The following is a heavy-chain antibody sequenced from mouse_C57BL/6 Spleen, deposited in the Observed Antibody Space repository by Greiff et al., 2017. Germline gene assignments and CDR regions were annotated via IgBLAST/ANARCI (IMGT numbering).Heavy chain of an antibody. Sequence: QVQLQESGAELVKPGASVKISCTASGYAFSSYWMNWVKQRPGKGLEWIGQIYPGDGDTNYNGKFKGKATLTADKSSSTAYMQLSSLTSEDSAVYFCAGPGSSYHWYFDVWGTGTTVTVSS. CDR1: GYAFSSYW. CDR3: AGPGSSYHWYFDV. D-gene: IGHD1-1*01. CDR2: IYPGDGDT. J-gene: IGHJ1*03. V-gene: IGHV1-80*01.